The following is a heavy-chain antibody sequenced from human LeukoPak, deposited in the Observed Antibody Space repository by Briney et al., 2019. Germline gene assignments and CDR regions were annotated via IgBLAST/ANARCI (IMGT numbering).Heavy chain of an antibody. CDR1: GGTFSSYA. V-gene: IGHV1-18*01. CDR3: ARDVTHSGSYYYYYYMDV. D-gene: IGHD1-26*01. CDR2: ISAYNGNT. J-gene: IGHJ6*03. Sequence: ASVKVSCKASGGTFSSYAISWVRQAPGQGLEWMGWISAYNGNTNYAQKLQGRVTMATDTSTSTAYMELRSLRSDDTAFYYCARDVTHSGSYYYYYYMDVWGKGTTVTVSS.